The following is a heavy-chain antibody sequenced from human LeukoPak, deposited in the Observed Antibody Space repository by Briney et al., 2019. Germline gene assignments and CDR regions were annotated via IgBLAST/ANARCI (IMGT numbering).Heavy chain of an antibody. CDR1: GYTFAGYY. D-gene: IGHD4-17*01. V-gene: IGHV1-2*02. CDR2: INPNSGGT. J-gene: IGHJ4*02. Sequence: ASVKFSCKASGYTFAGYYMHWVRQDPGQGLEWMGWINPNSGGTNYAQKFQGRVTMTRDTSISTAYMELSRLRSDDTAVYYCARGLDYGDYYFDYWGQGTLVTVSS. CDR3: ARGLDYGDYYFDY.